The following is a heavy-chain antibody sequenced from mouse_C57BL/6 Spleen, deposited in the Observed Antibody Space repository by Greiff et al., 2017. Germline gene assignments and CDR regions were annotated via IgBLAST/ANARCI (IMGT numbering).Heavy chain of an antibody. CDR3: ARYYGSSYGDY. D-gene: IGHD1-1*01. Sequence: VQLQQSGAELARPGASVQLSCKASGYTFTSYGISWVKQRTGQGLEWIGEIYPRSGNTYSNEKFKGKATLTADKSSSTAYMELRSLTSEDSAVYFCARYYGSSYGDYWGQGTTLTVSS. V-gene: IGHV1-81*01. J-gene: IGHJ2*01. CDR1: GYTFTSYG. CDR2: IYPRSGNT.